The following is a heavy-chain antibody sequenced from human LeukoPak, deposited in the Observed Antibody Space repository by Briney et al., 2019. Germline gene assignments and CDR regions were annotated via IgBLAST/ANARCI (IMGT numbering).Heavy chain of an antibody. J-gene: IGHJ3*02. D-gene: IGHD2-15*01. Sequence: SETLSLTCAVSGVSISSGGYSWSWIRQPPGKGLEWIGYIYHSGSTYYNPSLKSRVTISVDRSKNQFSLKLSSVTAADTAVYYCARGGYCSGGSCYGDAFDIWGQGTMVTVSS. CDR2: IYHSGST. CDR1: GVSISSGGYS. CDR3: ARGGYCSGGSCYGDAFDI. V-gene: IGHV4-30-2*01.